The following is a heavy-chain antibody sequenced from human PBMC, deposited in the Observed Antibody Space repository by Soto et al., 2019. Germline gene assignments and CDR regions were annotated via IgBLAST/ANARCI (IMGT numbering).Heavy chain of an antibody. CDR2: IYYSGST. V-gene: IGHV4-31*03. J-gene: IGHJ3*02. CDR1: GGSISSGGYY. Sequence: QVQLQESGPGLVKPSQTLSLTCTVSGGSISSGGYYWSWIRQHPGKGLEWIGYIYYSGSTYYNPSLKSRVTISVDTSKNQFSLKLSFVTAADTAVYYCARAVRDGYTHDAFDIWGQGTMVTVSS. D-gene: IGHD5-12*01. CDR3: ARAVRDGYTHDAFDI.